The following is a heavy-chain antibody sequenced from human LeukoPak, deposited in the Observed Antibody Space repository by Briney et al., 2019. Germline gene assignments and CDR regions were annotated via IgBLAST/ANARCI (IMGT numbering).Heavy chain of an antibody. V-gene: IGHV3-48*01. D-gene: IGHD3-16*01. CDR3: ARGSVWKGGYYFDY. J-gene: IGHJ4*02. Sequence: GRSLRLSCAASGFTFSSYSMNWVRQAPGKGLERVSYISSSSSTIYYADSVKGRFTISRDNAKNSLYLQMNSLRAEDTAVYYCARGSVWKGGYYFDYWGQGTLVTVSS. CDR1: GFTFSSYS. CDR2: ISSSSSTI.